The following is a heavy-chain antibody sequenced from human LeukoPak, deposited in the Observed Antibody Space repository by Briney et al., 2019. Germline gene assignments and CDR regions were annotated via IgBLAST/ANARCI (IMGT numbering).Heavy chain of an antibody. Sequence: PSETLSLTCAVSGDSFSGFYWTWVRQAPGKGPEWIGEISYSGTPRYHPSLNSRLTITLDTSKKQISLNLSPVTATDTAVYFCVRGNVKHYHSVADEYYYYMDVWGKGTAVIVSS. CDR3: VRGNVKHYHSVADEYYYYMDV. CDR1: GDSFSGFY. V-gene: IGHV4-34*01. J-gene: IGHJ6*03. D-gene: IGHD6-19*01. CDR2: ISYSGTP.